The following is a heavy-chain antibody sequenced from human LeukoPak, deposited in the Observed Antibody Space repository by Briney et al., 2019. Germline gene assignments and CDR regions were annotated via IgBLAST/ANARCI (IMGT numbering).Heavy chain of an antibody. Sequence: GGSLRLSCAASGFTVGSNYMSWVRQAPGKGLEWVSVIYSGGTTYYADSVRGRFTISRDNSRNTLYLQMNSLRAEDTAVYYCARDWGQLAGTPNWFDPWGQGTLVTVSS. CDR1: GFTVGSNY. D-gene: IGHD6-19*01. J-gene: IGHJ5*02. V-gene: IGHV3-53*05. CDR2: IYSGGTT. CDR3: ARDWGQLAGTPNWFDP.